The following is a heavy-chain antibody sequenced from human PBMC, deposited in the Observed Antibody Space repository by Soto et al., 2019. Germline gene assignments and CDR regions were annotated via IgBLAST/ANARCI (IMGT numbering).Heavy chain of an antibody. CDR1: GGFISDRNYY. V-gene: IGHV4-39*07. D-gene: IGHD3-10*01. J-gene: IGHJ3*02. CDR2: IYYEGTT. CDR3: ARVWGGAFDI. Sequence: SETLSLTCGVSGGFISDRNYYWGWVRQPPGRGLEWIGTIYYEGTTYSNPSLKSRVTISVDTSKNQFSLKLSSVTAADTAVYYCARVWGGAFDIWGQGTMVTVSS.